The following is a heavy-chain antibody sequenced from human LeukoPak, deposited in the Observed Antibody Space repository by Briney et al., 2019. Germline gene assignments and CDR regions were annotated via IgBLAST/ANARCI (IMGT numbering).Heavy chain of an antibody. CDR3: ASVTYYYDSSGYYHFDY. CDR2: ISSSGSTI. Sequence: GGSLRFSCAASGFTCSSYEMNWVRQAPGKGLVWVSYISSSGSTIYYADSVKGRFTISRDNAKNSLYLQMNSLRAEDTAVYYCASVTYYYDSSGYYHFDYWGQGTLVTVSS. D-gene: IGHD3-22*01. CDR1: GFTCSSYE. J-gene: IGHJ4*02. V-gene: IGHV3-48*03.